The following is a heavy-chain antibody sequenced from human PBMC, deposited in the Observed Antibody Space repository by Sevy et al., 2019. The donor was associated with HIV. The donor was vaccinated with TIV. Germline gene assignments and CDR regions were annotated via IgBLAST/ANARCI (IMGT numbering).Heavy chain of an antibody. D-gene: IGHD1-26*01. J-gene: IGHJ1*01. CDR3: ARAPSGSQGPGQYFHH. CDR2: ITPNNGNT. CDR1: GYTFTNYH. V-gene: IGHV1-18*01. Sequence: ASVKVSCKASGYTFTNYHITWVRQAPGQGLEWMGWITPNNGNTNYARRLQGRVTMITDTSTATAYMELRSLRSDDTAGYYCARAPSGSQGPGQYFHHWGQGTLVTVSS.